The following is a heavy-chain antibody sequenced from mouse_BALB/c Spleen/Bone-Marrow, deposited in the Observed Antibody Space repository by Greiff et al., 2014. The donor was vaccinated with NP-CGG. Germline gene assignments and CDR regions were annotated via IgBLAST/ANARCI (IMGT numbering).Heavy chain of an antibody. CDR1: GFTFSDYY. Sequence: EVKLMESGGGLVKPGGSLKLSCAASGFTFSDYYMYWVRQTPEKRLEWVATIRDGGSYTYYPDSVKGRFTISRDIAKNNLYLQMSSLKSEDTAMYYCARDRGVQGYAMDYWGQGTSVTVSS. D-gene: IGHD2-14*01. CDR2: IRDGGSYT. CDR3: ARDRGVQGYAMDY. V-gene: IGHV5-4*02. J-gene: IGHJ4*01.